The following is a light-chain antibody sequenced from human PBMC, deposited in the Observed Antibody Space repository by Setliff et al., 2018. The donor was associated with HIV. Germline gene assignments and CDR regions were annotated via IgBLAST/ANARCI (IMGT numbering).Light chain of an antibody. V-gene: IGLV2-14*03. J-gene: IGLJ2*01. CDR1: SNDVGGYNY. Sequence: QSALTQPASVSGSPGQSITISCTGTSNDVGGYNYVSWYQQHPGNAPKVLIYDVSNRPSGVSNRFSGSKSGNTASLTISGLQAEDEADYYCSSYTSSSTPVVFGGGTKVTVL. CDR3: SSYTSSSTPVV. CDR2: DVS.